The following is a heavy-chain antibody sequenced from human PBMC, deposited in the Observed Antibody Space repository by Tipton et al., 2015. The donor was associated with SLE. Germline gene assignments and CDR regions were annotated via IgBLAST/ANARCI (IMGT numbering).Heavy chain of an antibody. CDR2: ISSSSSTI. Sequence: SLRLSCTASGFTFGDYAMSWVRQAPGKGLEWVSYISSSSSTIYYADSVKGRFTISRDNAKNSLYLQMNSLRAEDTAVYYCAALSSSSYWGQGTLVTVSS. CDR3: AALSSSSY. V-gene: IGHV3-48*01. CDR1: GFTFGDYA. D-gene: IGHD6-6*01. J-gene: IGHJ4*02.